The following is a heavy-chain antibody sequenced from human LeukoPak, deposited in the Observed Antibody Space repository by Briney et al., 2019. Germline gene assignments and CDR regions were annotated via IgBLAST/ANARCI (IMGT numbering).Heavy chain of an antibody. J-gene: IGHJ4*02. CDR3: AKGFSSGWYLGPGDY. Sequence: GGSLRLSCAASGFTFDDYAMHWVRQAPGKGLEWVSGISWNSGSVVYVDSVKGRFTISRDNAKNSLYPQMNSLRAEDMALYYCAKGFSSGWYLGPGDYWGQGTLVTVSS. CDR2: ISWNSGSV. D-gene: IGHD6-19*01. CDR1: GFTFDDYA. V-gene: IGHV3-9*03.